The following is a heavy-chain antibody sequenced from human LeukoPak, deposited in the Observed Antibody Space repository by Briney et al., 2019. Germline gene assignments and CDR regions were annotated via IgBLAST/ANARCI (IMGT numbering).Heavy chain of an antibody. CDR2: IYWNDDK. Sequence: SRPTLVKPTQTLTLTCTFSGFSLSTSGVGVGWIRQPPGKALEWLALIYWNDDKRYSPSLKSRLTITKDTSKNQVVLTMTNMDPVDTATYYCAHSGTVTTPHDAFDIWGQGTMVTVSS. V-gene: IGHV2-5*01. CDR3: AHSGTVTTPHDAFDI. D-gene: IGHD4-17*01. CDR1: GFSLSTSGVG. J-gene: IGHJ3*02.